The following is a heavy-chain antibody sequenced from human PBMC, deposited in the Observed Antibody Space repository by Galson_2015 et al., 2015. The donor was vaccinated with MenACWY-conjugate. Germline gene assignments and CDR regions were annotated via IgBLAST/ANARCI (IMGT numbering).Heavy chain of an antibody. J-gene: IGHJ4*02. Sequence: SLRLSCAASGFTFSTYSMNWVRQAPGKGLEWVSHISSSSSTIYYADSVKGRFTISRDNAKNSLYLQMNSLRAEDTAVYYCARGYSSGWPYYFDYWGQGTLVTVSS. CDR1: GFTFSTYS. CDR3: ARGYSSGWPYYFDY. D-gene: IGHD6-19*01. V-gene: IGHV3-48*04. CDR2: ISSSSSTI.